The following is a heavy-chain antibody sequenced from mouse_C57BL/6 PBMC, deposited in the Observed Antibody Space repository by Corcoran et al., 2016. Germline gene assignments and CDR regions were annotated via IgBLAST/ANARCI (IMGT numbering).Heavy chain of an antibody. CDR2: IYPGSGNT. CDR1: VYTFTDYY. J-gene: IGHJ3*01. D-gene: IGHD1-1*01. CDR3: ARSGDGSSTGFAY. Sequence: QIQLQQSGPELVKPGASVKISCKASVYTFTDYYINWVKQRTGQGRVWIGWIYPGSGNTKYNEKFKGKATLTVDTYSSTAYMQLSSLTSEDSAVYFCARSGDGSSTGFAYWGQGTLVTVSA. V-gene: IGHV1-84*01.